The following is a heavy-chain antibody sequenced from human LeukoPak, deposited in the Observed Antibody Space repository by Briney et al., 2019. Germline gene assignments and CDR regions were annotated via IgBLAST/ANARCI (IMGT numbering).Heavy chain of an antibody. J-gene: IGHJ4*02. CDR1: GFAFSSNW. CDR3: ATSLGPLTEY. V-gene: IGHV3-74*01. Sequence: GGSLRLSCAASGFAFSSNWMHWVRQTPGKGLVWVSRINSGGSGTSYADSVEGRFTISRDNAKNTLYLQMNSLRAEDTAVYYCATSLGPLTEYWGQGTLVTVSS. CDR2: INSGGSGT. D-gene: IGHD7-27*01.